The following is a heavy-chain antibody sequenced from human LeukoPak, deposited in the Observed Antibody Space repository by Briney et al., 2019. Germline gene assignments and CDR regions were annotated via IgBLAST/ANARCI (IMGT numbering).Heavy chain of an antibody. V-gene: IGHV3-23*01. CDR1: GFSFRTYA. CDR2: ISGSGDKT. Sequence: PGGSLRLSCAASGFSFRTYALSWVRQAPGKGLEWVSAISGSGDKTYYADSVKGRFTISRDNSKSTLYLQINSLRAEDTAVYYCAKDQGWTFDYWGQGTLVTVSS. J-gene: IGHJ4*02. CDR3: AKDQGWTFDY. D-gene: IGHD2-15*01.